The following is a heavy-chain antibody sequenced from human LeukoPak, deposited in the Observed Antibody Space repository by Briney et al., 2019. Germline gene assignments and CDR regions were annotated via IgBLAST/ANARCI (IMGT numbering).Heavy chain of an antibody. Sequence: LGESLKISCKGSGYSFTSYWIGWVRQMPGKGLEWMGIIYPGDSDTRYSPSFQGQVTISADKSITTAYLQWSSLKASDTAMYYCARPVGYCTSSNCYRYFDYWGQGTLVTVSS. J-gene: IGHJ4*02. CDR1: GYSFTSYW. CDR3: ARPVGYCTSSNCYRYFDY. V-gene: IGHV5-51*01. CDR2: IYPGDSDT. D-gene: IGHD2-2*01.